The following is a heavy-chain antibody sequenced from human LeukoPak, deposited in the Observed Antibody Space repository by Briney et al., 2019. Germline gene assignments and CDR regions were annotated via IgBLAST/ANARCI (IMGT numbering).Heavy chain of an antibody. V-gene: IGHV3-74*01. CDR2: INTDGGST. CDR3: AKDERNWNYNLASQTYH. Sequence: PGGSLRLSCAASGFTFGSYWMHWVRQAPGKGLVWVSRINTDGGSTTYADSVKGRFTISRDNAKNTLYLQMNSLRAEDTAVYYCAKDERNWNYNLASQTYHWGQGTLVTVSS. CDR1: GFTFGSYW. J-gene: IGHJ5*02. D-gene: IGHD1-7*01.